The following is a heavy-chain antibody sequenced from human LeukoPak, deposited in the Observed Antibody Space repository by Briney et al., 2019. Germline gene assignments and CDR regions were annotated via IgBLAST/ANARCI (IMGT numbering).Heavy chain of an antibody. CDR2: IYYSGST. J-gene: IGHJ4*02. CDR3: ASHFHGSGSSPFDY. CDR1: GGSISSGGYS. V-gene: IGHV4-61*08. Sequence: PSETLSLTCAVSGGSISSGGYSWSWIRQPPGKGLEWIGYIYYSGSTNYNPSLKSRVTISVDTSKNQFSLKLSSVTAADTAVYYCASHFHGSGSSPFDYWGQGTLVTVSS. D-gene: IGHD3-10*01.